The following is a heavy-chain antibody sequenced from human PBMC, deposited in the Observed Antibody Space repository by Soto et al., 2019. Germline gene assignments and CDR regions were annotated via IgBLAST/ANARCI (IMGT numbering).Heavy chain of an antibody. D-gene: IGHD6-6*01. J-gene: IGHJ3*02. CDR3: ARDRGRGDIAARPYDAFDI. Sequence: SETLSLTCTVSGGSISSGGYYWSWIRQHPGKGLEWIGYIYYSGSTYYNPSLKSRVTISVDTSKNQFSLKLSSVTAADTAVYYCARDRGRGDIAARPYDAFDIWGQGTMVTVSS. CDR1: GGSISSGGYY. V-gene: IGHV4-31*03. CDR2: IYYSGST.